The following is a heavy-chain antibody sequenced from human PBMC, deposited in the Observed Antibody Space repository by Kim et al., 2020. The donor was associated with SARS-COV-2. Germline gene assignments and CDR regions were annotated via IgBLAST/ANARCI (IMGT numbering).Heavy chain of an antibody. CDR2: ISAYNGNT. CDR3: AREGAPLSVSYYGSGSPLGWFDP. J-gene: IGHJ5*02. Sequence: ASVKVSCKASGYTFTSYGISWVRQAPGQGLEWMGWISAYNGNTNYAQKLQGRVTMTTDTSTSTAYMELRSLRSDDTAVYYCAREGAPLSVSYYGSGSPLGWFDPWGQGTLVTVSS. CDR1: GYTFTSYG. D-gene: IGHD3-10*01. V-gene: IGHV1-18*01.